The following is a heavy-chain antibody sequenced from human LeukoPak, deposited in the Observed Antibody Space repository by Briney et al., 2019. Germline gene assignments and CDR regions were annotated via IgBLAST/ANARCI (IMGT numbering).Heavy chain of an antibody. CDR1: GGTFSSYA. CDR3: ARTGAVLLWFGEPFDL. Sequence: ASVKVTCKASGGTFSSYAISWVRQAPGQGLEWMGGIIPIFGTANYAQRFQGRVTITADESTSTAYMELSSLRSEDTAVYYCARTGAVLLWFGEPFDLWGQGTLVTVSA. J-gene: IGHJ5*02. V-gene: IGHV1-69*13. CDR2: IIPIFGTA. D-gene: IGHD3-10*01.